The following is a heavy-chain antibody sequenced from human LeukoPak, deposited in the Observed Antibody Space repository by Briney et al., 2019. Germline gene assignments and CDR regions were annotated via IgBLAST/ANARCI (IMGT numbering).Heavy chain of an antibody. CDR1: GFTFSGDS. Sequence: KPGGSLRLSCVDSGFTFSGDSMNWVRQAPGKGLEWVSSISSNSQYIYYANSVKGRFTISRDNSKNTLYLQMNSLRAEDTAVYYCAKVAIAARPPDYWGQGTLATVPS. V-gene: IGHV3-21*04. CDR2: ISSNSQYI. J-gene: IGHJ4*02. D-gene: IGHD6-6*01. CDR3: AKVAIAARPPDY.